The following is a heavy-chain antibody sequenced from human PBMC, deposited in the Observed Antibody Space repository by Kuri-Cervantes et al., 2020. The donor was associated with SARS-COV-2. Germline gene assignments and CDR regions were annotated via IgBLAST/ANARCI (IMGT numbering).Heavy chain of an antibody. CDR2: INWNGGST. Sequence: GGSLRLSCAASGFTFDDYGMSWVRQAPGKGLEWVSGINWNGGSTGYADSVKGRFTISRDNAKNSLYLQMNSLRAEDTAVYYCANSLIWLETGFDYWGQGTLVTVSS. D-gene: IGHD6-19*01. V-gene: IGHV3-20*04. CDR1: GFTFDDYG. J-gene: IGHJ4*02. CDR3: ANSLIWLETGFDY.